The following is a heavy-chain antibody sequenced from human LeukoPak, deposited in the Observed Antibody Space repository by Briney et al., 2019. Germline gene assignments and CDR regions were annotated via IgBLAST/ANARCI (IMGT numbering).Heavy chain of an antibody. V-gene: IGHV4-31*03. CDR3: ARARDYGYRFFDY. J-gene: IGHJ4*02. Sequence: SETLSLTCTVSGGSVSSGGYYWSWIRQHPGKGLEWIGYIFYTGNTYYNPSLKSRLTISVDTSNNQFSLKLSSVTAADTAMYYCARARDYGYRFFDYWGQGSLVTVSS. D-gene: IGHD3-10*01. CDR2: IFYTGNT. CDR1: GGSVSSGGYY.